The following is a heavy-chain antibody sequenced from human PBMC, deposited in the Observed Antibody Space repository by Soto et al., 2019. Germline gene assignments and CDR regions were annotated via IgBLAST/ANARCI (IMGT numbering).Heavy chain of an antibody. J-gene: IGHJ6*04. Sequence: GGSLRLSCAASGFTVSSKYMSWVRQAPGKGLEWVSLIQSGGPTYYADSVKGRFTISRDTSENTLHLQMDSLRAEDTAVYYCARDDVLGDGGRCYGVPLDVGGKGTTVTVSS. CDR2: IQSGGPT. CDR1: GFTVSSKY. CDR3: ARDDVLGDGGRCYGVPLDV. D-gene: IGHD2-15*01. V-gene: IGHV3-66*01.